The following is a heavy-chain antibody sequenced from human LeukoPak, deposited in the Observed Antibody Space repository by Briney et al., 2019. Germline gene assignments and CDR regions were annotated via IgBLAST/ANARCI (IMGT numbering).Heavy chain of an antibody. V-gene: IGHV1-69*01. D-gene: IGHD3-10*01. CDR3: AREAGSGSYAAF. CDR2: IIPIFGTA. J-gene: IGHJ4*02. CDR1: TFXXXA. Sequence: TFXXXAISWXRQAPGXGLEWMGGIIPIFGTANYAQKFQGRVTITADESTSTAYMELSSLRSEDTAVYYCAREAGSGSYAAFWGQGTLVTVSS.